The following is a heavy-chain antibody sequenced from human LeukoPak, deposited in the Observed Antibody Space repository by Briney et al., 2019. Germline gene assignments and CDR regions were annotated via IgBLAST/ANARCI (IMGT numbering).Heavy chain of an antibody. CDR2: IYHSGRT. CDR1: GYSISSGYY. Sequence: SETLSLTCTVSGYSISSGYYWGWIRQPPGKGLEWIVSIYHSGRTYYNPSLESRVTISVDTSKNQFSLKLSSVTAADTAVYYCAREGYDFWSGYYPDYWGQGNLVTVSS. V-gene: IGHV4-38-2*02. J-gene: IGHJ4*02. CDR3: AREGYDFWSGYYPDY. D-gene: IGHD3-3*01.